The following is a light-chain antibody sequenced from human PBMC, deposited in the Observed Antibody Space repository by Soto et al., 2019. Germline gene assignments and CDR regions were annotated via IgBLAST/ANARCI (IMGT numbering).Light chain of an antibody. J-gene: IGKJ1*01. Sequence: DIVMTQSPDSLAVSLGERATINCKSSQTLLYTSNNKHSLAWFQQRPGQPPKLLIYWASTRESGVPDRFIGGGPGTDFTLTITSLQAEDAAVSYCQQYFSGRTFGQGTKVDTK. CDR3: QQYFSGRT. V-gene: IGKV4-1*01. CDR1: QTLLYTSNNKHS. CDR2: WAS.